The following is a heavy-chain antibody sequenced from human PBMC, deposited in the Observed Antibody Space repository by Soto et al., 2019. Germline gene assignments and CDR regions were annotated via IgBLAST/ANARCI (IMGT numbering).Heavy chain of an antibody. Sequence: GGSLRLSCAASGFTFSSYSMNWVRQAPGKGLEWVSSISSSSSYIYYADSVKGRFTISRDNAKNSLYLQMNSLRAEDTAVYYCARDKGFWNDYSIDYWGQGTLVTVSS. J-gene: IGHJ4*02. CDR1: GFTFSSYS. CDR2: ISSSSSYI. D-gene: IGHD1-1*01. V-gene: IGHV3-21*01. CDR3: ARDKGFWNDYSIDY.